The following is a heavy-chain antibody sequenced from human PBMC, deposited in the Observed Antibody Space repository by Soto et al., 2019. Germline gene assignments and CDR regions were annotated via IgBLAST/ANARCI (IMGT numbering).Heavy chain of an antibody. CDR1: GYTFTSYY. J-gene: IGHJ6*02. D-gene: IGHD4-17*01. Sequence: ASVKVSCKASGYTFTSYYMHWVRQAPGQGLEWMGIINPSGGSTSYAQKFQGRVTMTRDTSTSTVYMELSSLRSEDTAVYYCARSVGGSPFFYGMDDFYGMDVWGQGTTVTVSS. CDR2: INPSGGST. CDR3: ARSVGGSPFFYGMDDFYGMDV. V-gene: IGHV1-46*01.